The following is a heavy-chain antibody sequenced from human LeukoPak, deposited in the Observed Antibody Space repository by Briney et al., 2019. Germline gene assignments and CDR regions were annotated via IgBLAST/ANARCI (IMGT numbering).Heavy chain of an antibody. CDR2: INPSSGGT. D-gene: IGHD4-23*01. V-gene: IGHV1-2*02. J-gene: IGHJ5*02. CDR1: GYTFTDFY. CDR3: ARDLNGGNSA. Sequence: GASVKVSCKASGYTFTDFYIHCVRQAPGQGLEWMGWINPSSGGTNYAQKFQGRVTMTRDTSINIDYMELSSLRSDDTAVYYCARDLNGGNSAWGQGTPVTVSS.